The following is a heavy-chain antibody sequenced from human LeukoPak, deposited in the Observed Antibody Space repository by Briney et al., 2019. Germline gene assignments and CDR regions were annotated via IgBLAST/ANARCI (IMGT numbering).Heavy chain of an antibody. CDR2: ISSSGRLM. CDR1: GFTFSDYY. V-gene: IGHV3-11*01. CDR3: ARDTNNGLDV. Sequence: GGSLRLSCAASGFTFSDYYINWIRQAPGKGLEWVSHISSSGRLMQHADSVKGRFTITRDNAQNFMSLQMNSLKPEDTAVYYCARDTNNGLDVWGRGTTVTVSS. J-gene: IGHJ6*02. D-gene: IGHD1-20*01.